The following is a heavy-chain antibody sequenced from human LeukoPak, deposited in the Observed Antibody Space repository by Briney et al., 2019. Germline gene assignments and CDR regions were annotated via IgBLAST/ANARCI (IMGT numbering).Heavy chain of an antibody. Sequence: SETLSLTCAVSGYSISSGYYWGWIRQPPGKGLEWIGSIYHSGSTYYNPPLKSRVTISVDTSKNQFSLKLSSVTAADTAVYYCARGDDSSGWYEAWFDPWGQGTLVTVSS. J-gene: IGHJ5*02. V-gene: IGHV4-38-2*01. CDR1: GYSISSGYY. CDR3: ARGDDSSGWYEAWFDP. CDR2: IYHSGST. D-gene: IGHD6-19*01.